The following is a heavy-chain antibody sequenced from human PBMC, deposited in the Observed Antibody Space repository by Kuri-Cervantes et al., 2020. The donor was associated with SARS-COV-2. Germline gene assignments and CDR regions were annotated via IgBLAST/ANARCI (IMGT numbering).Heavy chain of an antibody. CDR1: GYTLTELS. D-gene: IGHD2-2*01. V-gene: IGHV1-24*01. Sequence: ATVKVSCKVSGYTLTELSMHRVRQAPGKGLEWMGGFDPEDGETIYAQKFQGRVTMTRDTSISTAYMELSRLRSDDTAVYYCARAEGRIQFQLFDYWGQGTLVTVSS. J-gene: IGHJ4*02. CDR2: FDPEDGET. CDR3: ARAEGRIQFQLFDY.